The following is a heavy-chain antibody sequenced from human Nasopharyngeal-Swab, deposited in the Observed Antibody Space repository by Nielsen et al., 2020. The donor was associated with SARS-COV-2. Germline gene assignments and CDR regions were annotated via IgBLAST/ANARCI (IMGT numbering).Heavy chain of an antibody. CDR2: INPNSGGT. CDR3: AREGGRDLGYCSSTSCYGWFDP. Sequence: ASVKVSCKASGCTFTGYYMHWVRQAPGQGLEWMGWINPNSGGTNYAQKFQGRVTMTRDTSISTAYMELSRLRSDDTAVYYCAREGGRDLGYCSSTSCYGWFDPWGQGTLVTVSS. V-gene: IGHV1-2*02. D-gene: IGHD2-2*01. CDR1: GCTFTGYY. J-gene: IGHJ5*02.